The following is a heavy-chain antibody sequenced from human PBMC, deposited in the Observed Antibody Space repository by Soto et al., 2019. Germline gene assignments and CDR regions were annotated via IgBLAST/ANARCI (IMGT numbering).Heavy chain of an antibody. CDR3: ANLGYCSGSNCPLQH. J-gene: IGHJ1*01. D-gene: IGHD2-15*01. V-gene: IGHV3-48*01. Sequence: GGSLRLSCAASGFTFSSYSMNWVRQAPGKGLEWVSYISSSSSTIYYADSVKGRFTISRDNAKNTLYLQMDSLRADDTAVYYCANLGYCSGSNCPLQHSGQGTLVAVSS. CDR1: GFTFSSYS. CDR2: ISSSSSTI.